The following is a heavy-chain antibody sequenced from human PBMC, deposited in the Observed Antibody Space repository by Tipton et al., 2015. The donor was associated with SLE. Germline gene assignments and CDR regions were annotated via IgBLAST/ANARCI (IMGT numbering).Heavy chain of an antibody. J-gene: IGHJ6*03. Sequence: TLSLTCTVSGGSINYYYWNWIRQPPGKGLEWIGYVYDTGNTNYNPSLKSRVTISSDTSKNQFSLKLNSVTAADTAVYYCARWGSFYYYMDVWGKGTTVTVSS. CDR1: GGSINYYY. V-gene: IGHV4-59*12. D-gene: IGHD3-16*02. CDR3: ARWGSFYYYMDV. CDR2: VYDTGNT.